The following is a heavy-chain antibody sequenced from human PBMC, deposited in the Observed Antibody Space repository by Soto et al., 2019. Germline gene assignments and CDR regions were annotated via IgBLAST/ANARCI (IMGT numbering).Heavy chain of an antibody. CDR2: IYYSGST. CDR3: ASMVWSGYYRHNWFDP. J-gene: IGHJ5*02. CDR1: GGSISSYY. V-gene: IGHV4-59*01. D-gene: IGHD3-3*01. Sequence: PSETLSLTCTVSGGSISSYYWSWIRQPPGKGLEWIGYIYYSGSTNYNPSLKSRVTISVDTSKNQFSLKLSSVTAADTAVYYCASMVWSGYYRHNWFDPWGQGTLVTVSS.